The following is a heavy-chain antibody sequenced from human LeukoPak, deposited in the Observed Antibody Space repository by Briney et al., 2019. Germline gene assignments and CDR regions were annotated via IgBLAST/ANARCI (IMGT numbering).Heavy chain of an antibody. CDR3: ARENYVRAFDY. D-gene: IGHD1-7*01. V-gene: IGHV4-31*03. Sequence: SETLSLTCTVFGGSISSGGYYLSWIRQHPGKGLEWIGYIYYSGSTYYNPSLKSRVTISVDTSKNQFSLKLSSVTAADTAVYYCARENYVRAFDYWGQGTLVTVSS. CDR1: GGSISSGGYY. CDR2: IYYSGST. J-gene: IGHJ4*02.